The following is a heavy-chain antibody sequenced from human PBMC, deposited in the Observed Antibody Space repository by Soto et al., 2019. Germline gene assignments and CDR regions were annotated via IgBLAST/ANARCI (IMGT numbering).Heavy chain of an antibody. Sequence: QVQLVQSGAEVKKPGASVKVSCKASGYTFTGYYMHWMRQAPGQGLEWMGWINPNSGGTNYAQKFQGWVTMTRDTSISPAYMQLSRLQSDDTALYYFAINSGTYYSCYFDLLGPGTPVT. D-gene: IGHD1-26*01. CDR1: GYTFTGYY. CDR3: AINSGTYYSCYFDL. CDR2: INPNSGGT. V-gene: IGHV1-2*04. J-gene: IGHJ2*01.